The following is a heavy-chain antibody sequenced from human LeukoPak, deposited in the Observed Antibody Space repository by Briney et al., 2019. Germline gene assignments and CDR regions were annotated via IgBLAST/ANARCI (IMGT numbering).Heavy chain of an antibody. J-gene: IGHJ4*02. D-gene: IGHD3-3*01. CDR1: GYTFTGYY. V-gene: IGHV1-2*02. CDR3: ASASLPALRFLEWLPFN. Sequence: ASVKVSCKASGYTFTGYYMHWVRQAPGQGLEWMGWINPNSGGTNYAQKFQGRVTMTRDTSIGTAYMELSRLRSDDTAVYYCASASLPALRFLEWLPFNWGQGTLVTVSS. CDR2: INPNSGGT.